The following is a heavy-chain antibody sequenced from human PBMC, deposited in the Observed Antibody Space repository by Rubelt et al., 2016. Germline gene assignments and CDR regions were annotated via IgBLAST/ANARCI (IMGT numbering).Heavy chain of an antibody. J-gene: IGHJ4*02. CDR2: INHSGST. V-gene: IGHV4-34*01. CDR3: ARGNRTSSRLDY. CDR1: GGSFSGYY. Sequence: QVQLQQWGAGLLKPSETLSLTCAVYGGSFSGYYWSWIRQPPGKGLEWIGEINHSGSTNYNPSLKSRVTISVDTSKNQFSLKRNSVTAADTAVYSCARGNRTSSRLDYWGQGTLVTVSS. D-gene: IGHD6-6*01.